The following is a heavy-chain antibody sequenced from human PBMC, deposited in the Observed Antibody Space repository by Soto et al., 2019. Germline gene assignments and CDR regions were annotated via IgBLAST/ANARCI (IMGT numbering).Heavy chain of an antibody. Sequence: QVQLQESGPGLVKPSESLSLTCSVSGDSVSSGRYFWTWIRQSPTKGLEWFGNIYYSGSTNYNPSLKSRVTFSLDTSKNLFSLNLRSVTVADTAVYFCARSIIGTTRYNSGTDVWGQGTTVTVSS. J-gene: IGHJ6*02. CDR1: GDSVSSGRYF. CDR2: IYYSGST. CDR3: ARSIIGTTRYNSGTDV. D-gene: IGHD1-7*01. V-gene: IGHV4-61*03.